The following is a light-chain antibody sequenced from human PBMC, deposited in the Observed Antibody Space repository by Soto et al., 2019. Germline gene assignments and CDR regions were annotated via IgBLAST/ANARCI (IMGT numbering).Light chain of an antibody. J-gene: IGKJ5*01. Sequence: DIVLTQSPASLSLSPGERATLSCKASQSVTRDLAWYQQKPGQAPRLLIHDASNLENGIPARFSGSGSGTDFTLTISSLGPEDIAVYYCQQYDNSYTFGQGTKLEIK. CDR1: QSVTRD. CDR2: DAS. CDR3: QQYDNSYT. V-gene: IGKV3-11*01.